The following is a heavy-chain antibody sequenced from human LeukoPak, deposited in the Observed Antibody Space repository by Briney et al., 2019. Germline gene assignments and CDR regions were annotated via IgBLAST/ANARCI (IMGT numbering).Heavy chain of an antibody. J-gene: IGHJ4*02. CDR1: GGSFSGYY. CDR3: ARVASSLFGYASFDY. CDR2: IYHTGTT. D-gene: IGHD2-8*01. Sequence: SETLSLTCAVYGGSFSGYYWSWIRQPPGQGLEWIAGIYHTGTTFYNPSLKSRVTISVDTSKNQFSLKLSSVTAADTAVYYCARVASSLFGYASFDYWGQGTLVTVSS. V-gene: IGHV4-34*01.